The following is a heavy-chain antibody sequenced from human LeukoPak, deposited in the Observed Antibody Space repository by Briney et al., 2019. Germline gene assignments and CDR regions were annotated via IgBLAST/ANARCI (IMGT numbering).Heavy chain of an antibody. CDR2: ISYDGSNK. V-gene: IGHV3-30*04. CDR3: ARDPSAVGATKAEGYYYYYMDV. J-gene: IGHJ6*03. Sequence: GGSLRLSCAASGFTFSSYAMHWVRQAPGKGLEWVAVISYDGSNKYYADSVKGRFTISRDNSKNTLYLQMNSLRAEDTAVYYCARDPSAVGATKAEGYYYYYMDVWGKGTTVTVSS. D-gene: IGHD1-26*01. CDR1: GFTFSSYA.